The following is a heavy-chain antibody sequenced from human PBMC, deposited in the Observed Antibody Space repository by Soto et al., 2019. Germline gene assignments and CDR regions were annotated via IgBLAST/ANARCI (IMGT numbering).Heavy chain of an antibody. CDR1: GDSVSSNNSA. CDR2: TYFMFKWFN. Sequence: SQTLSLTCAISGDSVSSNNSAWNWIRQSPSRGLEWLGRTYFMFKWFNDYAVSVESRITITADTSKNQVSLQLNSVTPEDTAVYYCARGLLWFADVRGNWFDPWGQGTLVTVSS. CDR3: ARGLLWFADVRGNWFDP. V-gene: IGHV6-1*01. D-gene: IGHD3-10*01. J-gene: IGHJ5*02.